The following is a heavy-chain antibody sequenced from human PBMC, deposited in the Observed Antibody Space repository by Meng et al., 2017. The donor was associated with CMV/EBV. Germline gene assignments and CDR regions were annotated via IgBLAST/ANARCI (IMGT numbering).Heavy chain of an antibody. CDR1: GFIFTNFA. CDR3: AKELTMVGPRRFDY. V-gene: IGHV3-23*01. J-gene: IGHJ4*02. D-gene: IGHD3-10*01. CDR2: ITESGDTT. Sequence: GESLKISCEASGFIFTNFAMNWVRQAPGKGLEWVSSITESGDTTFYAAPVKGRFTVSRDNSKNNLYLQMNGLRADDTAFYYCAKELTMVGPRRFDYWGQGTLVTVSS.